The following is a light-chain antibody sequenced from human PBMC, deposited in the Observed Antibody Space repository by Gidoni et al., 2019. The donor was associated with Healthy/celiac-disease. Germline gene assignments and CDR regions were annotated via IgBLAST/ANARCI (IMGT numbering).Light chain of an antibody. V-gene: IGKV3-20*01. CDR2: GAS. J-gene: IGKJ2*04. CDR1: QSVSSSY. CDR3: QQYGSSSCS. Sequence: DIVLTQSPGTLSLSPGERATLSCRASQSVSSSYLAWYQQKPGQAPRLLIYGASSRATGIPDRFSGSGSGTDFTLTISRLEPEDFAVYYCQQYGSSSCSFGQGTKLEIK.